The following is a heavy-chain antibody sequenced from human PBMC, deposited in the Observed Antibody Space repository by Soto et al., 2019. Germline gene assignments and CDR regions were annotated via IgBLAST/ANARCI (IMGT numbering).Heavy chain of an antibody. CDR3: ARDFGSLGATIDY. CDR2: ISYVGSNN. Sequence: QPGGSLRLSCAASGFTSSSYAMHWVRQAPGKGLEWVAVISYVGSNNYYADSVKGRFTISRDNSKNTLYLQMNSLRAEDTAVYYCARDFGSLGATIDYWGQGTLVTVSS. CDR1: GFTSSSYA. J-gene: IGHJ4*02. D-gene: IGHD1-26*01. V-gene: IGHV3-30-3*01.